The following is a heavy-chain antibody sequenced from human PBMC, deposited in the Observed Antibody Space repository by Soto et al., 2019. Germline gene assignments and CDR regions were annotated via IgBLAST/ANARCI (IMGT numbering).Heavy chain of an antibody. CDR2: INPNGGGT. V-gene: IGHV1-2*02. Sequence: ASVNVSFKASGYTFTVYYIHWFLHSPLQWLEWMGCINPNGGGTNYAQNFHGRVTMTRDTSISTAYMELSRLRSDDTALYYCARNRILTGVGIKWFEQWGKGHMVNVSS. J-gene: IGHJ5*02. CDR3: ARNRILTGVGIKWFEQ. CDR1: GYTFTVYY. D-gene: IGHD3-9*01.